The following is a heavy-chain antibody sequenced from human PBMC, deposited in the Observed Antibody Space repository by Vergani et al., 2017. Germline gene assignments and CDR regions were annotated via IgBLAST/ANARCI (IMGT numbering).Heavy chain of an antibody. J-gene: IGHJ2*01. CDR3: ARATSAFTPRFDL. D-gene: IGHD1-26*01. Sequence: EVQLVESGGGLVQPGGSLRLSCAASGFTFSSYEMNWVRQAPGKGLEWVSYISSSGSTIYYADSVKGRFTISRDNAKNSLYLQMNSLRAEDTAVYYCARATSAFTPRFDLWGRGTLVTVSS. V-gene: IGHV3-48*03. CDR1: GFTFSSYE. CDR2: ISSSGSTI.